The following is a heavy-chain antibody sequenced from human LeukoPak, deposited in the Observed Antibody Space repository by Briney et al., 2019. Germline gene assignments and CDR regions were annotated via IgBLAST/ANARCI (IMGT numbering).Heavy chain of an antibody. D-gene: IGHD6-19*01. V-gene: IGHV3-74*01. CDR3: ARDRDSSGWYGIGRTYYYYGMDV. CDR1: GFTFSRDW. CDR2: INSDGSST. Sequence: GGSLRLSCAASGFTFSRDWMHWVRQAPGKGLVWVSRINSDGSSTSYADSVKGRFTISRDNAKNTLYLQMNSLRAEDTAVYYCARDRDSSGWYGIGRTYYYYGMDVWGQGTTVTVSS. J-gene: IGHJ6*02.